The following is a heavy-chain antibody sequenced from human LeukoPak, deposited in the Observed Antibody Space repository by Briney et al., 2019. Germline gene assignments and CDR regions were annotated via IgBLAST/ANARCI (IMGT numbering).Heavy chain of an antibody. Sequence: AGPTLVKPTQTLTLTCTFSGFSLSTRELRVGWIRQPPGKALEWRALIYWHGDTHHSPYLRGKINIIKDPPKKQVVLTMTNIDPMDPATYYCAHGRGFGSGDYFDYWGQGIMVTVSS. V-gene: IGHV2-5*01. CDR1: GFSLSTRELR. D-gene: IGHD3-10*01. CDR3: AHGRGFGSGDYFDY. J-gene: IGHJ4*02. CDR2: IYWHGDT.